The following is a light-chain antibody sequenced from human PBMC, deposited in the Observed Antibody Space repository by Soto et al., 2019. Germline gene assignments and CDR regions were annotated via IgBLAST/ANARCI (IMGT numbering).Light chain of an antibody. CDR1: QSISNS. CDR3: QQYGSSMYT. V-gene: IGKV3-20*01. J-gene: IGKJ5*01. CDR2: DAS. Sequence: DIVMTQSPGTLSVSPGERATLSCRASQSISNSLAWYQQKPGQAPSLLIFDASKRATGIPDRFSGSGSGTDFTLTISRLEPEDFAVYYCQQYGSSMYTFGQGTRLENK.